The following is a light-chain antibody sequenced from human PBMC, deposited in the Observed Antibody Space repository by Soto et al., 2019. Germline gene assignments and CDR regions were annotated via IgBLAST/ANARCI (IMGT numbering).Light chain of an antibody. J-gene: IGKJ4*01. CDR1: KSGNDF. Sequence: EIVLTPSPATLTVSPGTRATPSCSASKSGNDFLAWYQQKPGQAPRLLIYDSSNRATGIPARFSGSGSGTDFTLTVSSLEPEDFAIYYCQQRSDWPKTFGRGTKVDIK. V-gene: IGKV3-11*01. CDR2: DSS. CDR3: QQRSDWPKT.